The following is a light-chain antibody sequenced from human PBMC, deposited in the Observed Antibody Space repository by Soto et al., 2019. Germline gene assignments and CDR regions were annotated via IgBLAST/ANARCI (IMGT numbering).Light chain of an antibody. V-gene: IGKV1-33*01. CDR1: QDISNY. CDR2: DAS. CDR3: QQYDNLLT. Sequence: DIPMTQSPSSLSASVGDRVTITCQASQDISNYLNWYQQKPGKAPKLLIYDASNLETGVPSRFSGSGSGTDFTFTINNLQPEDIATYYCQQYDNLLTFGQGTRLEIK. J-gene: IGKJ5*01.